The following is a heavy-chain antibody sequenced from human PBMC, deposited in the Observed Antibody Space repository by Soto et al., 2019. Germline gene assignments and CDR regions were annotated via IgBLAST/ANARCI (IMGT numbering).Heavy chain of an antibody. D-gene: IGHD3-3*01. J-gene: IGHJ4*02. Sequence: GGSLRLSCAASGFTFSSYWMSWVRQAPGKGLEWVANIKEDGSDMYYVDSVKGRFTISRDNAKNSLYLQMNSLRAEDTAVYYCATEVWVYYDFWSGYSDYWGQGTPVTVSS. CDR2: IKEDGSDM. V-gene: IGHV3-7*01. CDR3: ATEVWVYYDFWSGYSDY. CDR1: GFTFSSYW.